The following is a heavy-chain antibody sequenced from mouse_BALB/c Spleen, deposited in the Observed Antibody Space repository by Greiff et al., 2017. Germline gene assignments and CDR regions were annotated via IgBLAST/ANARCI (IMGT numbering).Heavy chain of an antibody. CDR2: ISTYYGDA. CDR3: ARSGSPYAMDY. Sequence: QVQLQQSGAELVRPGVSVKISCKGSGYTFTDYAMHWVKQSHAKSLEWIGVISTYYGDASYNQKFKGKATMTVDKSSSTAYMELARLTSEDSAIYYCARSGSPYAMDYWGQGTSVTVSS. V-gene: IGHV1S137*01. CDR1: GYTFTDYA. J-gene: IGHJ4*01. D-gene: IGHD3-1*01.